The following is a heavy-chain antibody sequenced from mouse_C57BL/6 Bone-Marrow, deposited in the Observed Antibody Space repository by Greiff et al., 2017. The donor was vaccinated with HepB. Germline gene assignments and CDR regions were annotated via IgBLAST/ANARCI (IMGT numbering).Heavy chain of an antibody. CDR1: GFNIKNTY. CDR3: ARRYYGSYYFDY. CDR2: IDPANGNT. V-gene: IGHV14-3*01. J-gene: IGHJ2*01. D-gene: IGHD1-1*01. Sequence: VHVKQSVAELVRPGASVKLSCTASGFNIKNTYMHWVKQRPEQGLEWIGRIDPANGNTKYAPKFQGKATITADTSTNTAYLQLSSLTSEDTAIYYCARRYYGSYYFDYWGQGTTLTVSS.